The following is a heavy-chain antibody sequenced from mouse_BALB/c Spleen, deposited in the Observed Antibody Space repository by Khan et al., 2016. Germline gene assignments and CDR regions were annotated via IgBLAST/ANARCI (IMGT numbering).Heavy chain of an antibody. D-gene: IGHD2-4*01. CDR2: IDPENGDT. Sequence: VQLQQSGAELVRSGASVKLSCTASGFNIKDYYMHWVKQRPEQGLDWIGWIDPENGDTEYAPKFQGKATMTADTSSNTAYLHLSSLTSEDTAVYYCNEGNDFWFPCGGQGTLVTVSA. CDR1: GFNIKDYY. CDR3: NEGNDFWFPC. J-gene: IGHJ3*01. V-gene: IGHV14-4*02.